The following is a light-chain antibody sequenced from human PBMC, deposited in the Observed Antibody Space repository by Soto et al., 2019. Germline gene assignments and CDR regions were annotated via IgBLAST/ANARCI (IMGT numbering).Light chain of an antibody. V-gene: IGLV2-14*01. CDR1: SSDVGGYNY. J-gene: IGLJ1*01. CDR3: SSYTSSSTPYV. Sequence: QSALTQPASVSGSPGQSITITWTATSSDVGGYNYVSWYQQHPGKAPKLMIYEVSNRPSGVSNRFSGSKSGNTASLTISGLQAEDEADYYCSSYTSSSTPYVFGTGTQLTVL. CDR2: EVS.